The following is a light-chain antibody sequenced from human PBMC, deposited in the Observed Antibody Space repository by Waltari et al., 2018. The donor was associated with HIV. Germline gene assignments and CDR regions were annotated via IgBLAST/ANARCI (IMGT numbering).Light chain of an antibody. CDR3: VLSLAGGLKA. J-gene: IGLJ2*01. CDR2: NTS. V-gene: IGLV8-61*01. Sequence: QTEVTKAPSVSVSPGGTVTVTSALGSGPLSTTYLPRWYHQTPGQPPPTLIYNTSGRSSGVPDRFSGSILGNKAALAIAGAQADDDGDYYCVLSLAGGLKAFGGGTRLTVL. CDR1: SGPLSTTYL.